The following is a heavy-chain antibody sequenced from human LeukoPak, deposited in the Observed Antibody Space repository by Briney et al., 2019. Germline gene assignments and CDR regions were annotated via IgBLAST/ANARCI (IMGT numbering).Heavy chain of an antibody. V-gene: IGHV4-34*01. CDR1: GGSFSGYY. D-gene: IGHD5-18*01. Sequence: SETLSLTCAVYGGSFSGYYWSWIRQPPGKGLEWIGEINHSGGTNYNPSLKSRVTISVDTSKNQFSLKLSSVTAADTAVYYCASGHSYGGTFDYWGQGTLVTVSS. J-gene: IGHJ4*02. CDR2: INHSGGT. CDR3: ASGHSYGGTFDY.